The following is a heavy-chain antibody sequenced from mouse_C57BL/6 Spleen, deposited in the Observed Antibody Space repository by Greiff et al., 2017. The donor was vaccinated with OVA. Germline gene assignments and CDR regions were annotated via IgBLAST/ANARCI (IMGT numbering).Heavy chain of an antibody. Sequence: VQLQQSGAELVRPGASVKLSCKASGYTFTDYYINWVKQRPGQGLEWIARIYPGSGNTYYNEKFKGKATLTAEKSSSTAYMQLSSLTSEDSAVYFCARIYGNYWYFDVWGTGTTVTVSS. CDR3: ARIYGNYWYFDV. CDR2: IYPGSGNT. J-gene: IGHJ1*03. CDR1: GYTFTDYY. V-gene: IGHV1-76*01. D-gene: IGHD2-1*01.